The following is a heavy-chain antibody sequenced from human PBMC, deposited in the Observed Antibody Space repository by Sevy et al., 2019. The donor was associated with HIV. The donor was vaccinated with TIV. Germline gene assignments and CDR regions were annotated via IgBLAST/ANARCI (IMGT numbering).Heavy chain of an antibody. CDR1: GFTFSSYA. CDR2: ISSNGGST. CDR3: VKVFPVATMIVVSPYFDY. Sequence: GGSLTLSCSASGFTFSSYAMHWVRQAPGKGLEYVSAISSNGGSTYYADSVKGRFTISRDNSKNTLYLQMSSLRAEDTAVYYCVKVFPVATMIVVSPYFDYWGQGTLVTVSS. J-gene: IGHJ4*02. V-gene: IGHV3-64D*06. D-gene: IGHD3-22*01.